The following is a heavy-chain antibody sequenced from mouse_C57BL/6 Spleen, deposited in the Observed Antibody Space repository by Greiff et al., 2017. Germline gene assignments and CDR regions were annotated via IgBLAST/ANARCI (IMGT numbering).Heavy chain of an antibody. CDR1: GYTFTDYN. CDR3: ARQLRLLLDY. V-gene: IGHV1-22*01. Sequence: EVKLQESGPELVKPGASVKMSCKASGYTFTDYNMHWVKQSHGKSLEWIGYINPNNGGTSYNQKFKGKATLTVNKSSSTAYMELRSLTSEDSAVYYCARQLRLLLDYWGQGTTLTVSS. CDR2: INPNNGGT. J-gene: IGHJ2*01. D-gene: IGHD3-2*02.